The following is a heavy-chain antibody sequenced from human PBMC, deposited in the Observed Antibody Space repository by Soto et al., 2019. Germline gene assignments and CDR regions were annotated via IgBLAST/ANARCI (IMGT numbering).Heavy chain of an antibody. V-gene: IGHV4-34*01. CDR2: INHSGST. Sequence: PSETLSLTCAVYGGSFSGYYWSWIRQPLGKGLEWIGEINHSGSTNYNPSLKSRVTISVDTSKNQFSLKLSSVTAADTAVYYCARGRQVVVVTAIRSYRMDVWGQGTTVTVSS. CDR1: GGSFSGYY. J-gene: IGHJ6*02. CDR3: ARGRQVVVVTAIRSYRMDV. D-gene: IGHD2-21*02.